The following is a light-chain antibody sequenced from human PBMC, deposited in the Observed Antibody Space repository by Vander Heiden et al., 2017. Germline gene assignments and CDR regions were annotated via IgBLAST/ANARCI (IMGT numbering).Light chain of an antibody. V-gene: IGKV1-9*01. CDR3: QQRNGYPIT. CDR2: SAS. CDR1: QGIRSH. Sequence: DIQLTQSPSFLSVSVGDRSTITCRASQGIRSHLAWYQQKAGQAPKLLVHSASSLQTGVPSRFRGSGSGTEFTLTISSLQPEDFATYYCQQRNGYPITFGQGTRLDIK. J-gene: IGKJ5*01.